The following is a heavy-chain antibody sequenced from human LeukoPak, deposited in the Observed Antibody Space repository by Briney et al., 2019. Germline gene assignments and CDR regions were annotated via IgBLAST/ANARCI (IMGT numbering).Heavy chain of an antibody. CDR2: ISGSGGST. Sequence: GGSLRLSCAASGFTFSSYDMSWVRQAPGKGLEWVSVISGSGGSTYHADSVKGRFTISRDNAKNTLYLQMNSLRAEDTAVYYCARVRGAAYYDFWSPLDVWGKGTTVTVSS. CDR3: ARVRGAAYYDFWSPLDV. CDR1: GFTFSSYD. V-gene: IGHV3-23*01. D-gene: IGHD3-3*01. J-gene: IGHJ6*04.